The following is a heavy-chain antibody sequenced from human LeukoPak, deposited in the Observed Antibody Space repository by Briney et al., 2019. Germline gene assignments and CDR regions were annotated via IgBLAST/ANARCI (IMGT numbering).Heavy chain of an antibody. CDR3: ARCSRSSADCYSAFDI. Sequence: GGSLRLSCEASGFTFDDYGMSWVRQSTGKGLEWVSAITNWNGGSTGYADSVRGRFTISRDNAKNSLYLQMNSLRAEDTALYYCARCSRSSADCYSAFDIWGQGTMVTVSS. CDR2: ITNWNGGST. V-gene: IGHV3-20*04. D-gene: IGHD2-2*02. CDR1: GFTFDDYG. J-gene: IGHJ3*02.